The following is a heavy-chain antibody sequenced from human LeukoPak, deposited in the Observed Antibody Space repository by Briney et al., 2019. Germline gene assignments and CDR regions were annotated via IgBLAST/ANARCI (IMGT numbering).Heavy chain of an antibody. CDR1: GITFSSYA. V-gene: IGHV3-30*04. D-gene: IGHD3-10*01. Sequence: PGRSLRLSCAASGITFSSYAMHWVRQAPGKGLEWVAVISYDGSNKYYADSVKGRFTISRDNSKNTLYLQMNSLRAEDTAVYYCARVIPSYWNYGSGSYYRWFDPWGQGTLVTVSS. CDR2: ISYDGSNK. CDR3: ARVIPSYWNYGSGSYYRWFDP. J-gene: IGHJ5*02.